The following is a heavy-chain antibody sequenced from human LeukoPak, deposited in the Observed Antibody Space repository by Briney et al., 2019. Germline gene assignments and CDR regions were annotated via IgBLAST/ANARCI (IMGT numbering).Heavy chain of an antibody. Sequence: GGSRRLSCAASGFTFSSYSMNWVRQAPGKGLEWVSSISSSSSYIYYADSVKGRFTISRDNAKNSLYLQMNSLRAEDTAVYYCATLADPTGGAFDICGHGTIVNVSS. CDR3: ATLADPTGGAFDI. CDR1: GFTFSSYS. D-gene: IGHD4-23*01. V-gene: IGHV3-21*01. J-gene: IGHJ3*02. CDR2: ISSSSSYI.